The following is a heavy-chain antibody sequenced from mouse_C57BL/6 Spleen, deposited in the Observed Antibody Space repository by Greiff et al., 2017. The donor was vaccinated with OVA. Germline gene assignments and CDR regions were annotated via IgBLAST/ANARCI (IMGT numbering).Heavy chain of an antibody. J-gene: IGHJ4*01. CDR1: GYTFTSYW. Sequence: QVQLQQSGAELVKPGASVKMSCKASGYTFTSYWITWVKQRPGQGLEWIGDIYPGSGSTNYNEKFKSKATLTVDTSSSTAYMQLSRLTSEDSAVYYCARSDYGGYYSAMDYWGQGTSVTVSS. CDR3: ARSDYGGYYSAMDY. V-gene: IGHV1-55*01. D-gene: IGHD2-3*01. CDR2: IYPGSGST.